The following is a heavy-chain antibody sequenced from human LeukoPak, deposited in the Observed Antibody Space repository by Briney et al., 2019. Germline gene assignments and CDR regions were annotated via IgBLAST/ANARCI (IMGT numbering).Heavy chain of an antibody. J-gene: IGHJ4*02. D-gene: IGHD6-19*01. CDR1: GYTFTGYY. CDR3: ARDLTTGTVADTTY. CDR2: INPNAGGT. V-gene: IGHV1-2*02. Sequence: ASVKVSCKASGYTFTGYYMHWVRQAPGQGLEWMGWINPNAGGTNYAQKFQGRVTMTRDTSITTAYMELSSLTSDDTAAYYCARDLTTGTVADTTYWGQGTLVTVSS.